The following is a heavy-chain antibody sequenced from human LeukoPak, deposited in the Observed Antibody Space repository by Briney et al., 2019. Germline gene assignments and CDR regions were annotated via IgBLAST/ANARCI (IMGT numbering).Heavy chain of an antibody. CDR3: AREKTTVNDH. J-gene: IGHJ4*02. CDR1: GFTFSSYE. V-gene: IGHV3-48*03. Sequence: GGSLRLSCAASGFTFSSYEMNWVRQAPGKGLEWVSYISSSGSTIYYADSVKGRFTISRDNAKNSLYLQMNSLRAEDTAVYYCAREKTTVNDHWGQGTLVTVSS. CDR2: ISSSGSTI. D-gene: IGHD4-17*01.